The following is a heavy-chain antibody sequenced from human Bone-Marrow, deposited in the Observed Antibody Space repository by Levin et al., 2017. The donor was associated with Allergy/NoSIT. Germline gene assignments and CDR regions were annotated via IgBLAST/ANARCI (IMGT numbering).Heavy chain of an antibody. V-gene: IGHV4-61*02. CDR2: VYISGST. Sequence: PSETLSLTCTVSGGSISSDSSYWSWLRQPAGKGLEWIGRVYISGSTTYNPSVKSRVSISVDTSKNQFSLKLISVTAADTAVYYCARGGGMVGGVKNWFDPWGQGTLVTVSS. CDR3: ARGGGMVGGVKNWFDP. J-gene: IGHJ5*02. D-gene: IGHD3-10*01. CDR1: GGSISSDSSY.